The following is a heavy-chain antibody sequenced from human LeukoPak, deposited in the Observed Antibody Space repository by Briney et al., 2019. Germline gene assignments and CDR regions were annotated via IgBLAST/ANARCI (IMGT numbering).Heavy chain of an antibody. Sequence: SETLSLTCTVSGYSISSGDYYWSWIRQPAGTGLEWIGRIYTSGSTNYNPSLKSRVTISVDTSKNQFSLKLSSVTAADTAVFYCARGPYAYDSSGAFDIWGQGTMVTVSS. D-gene: IGHD3-22*01. CDR1: GYSISSGDYY. CDR3: ARGPYAYDSSGAFDI. V-gene: IGHV4-61*02. J-gene: IGHJ3*02. CDR2: IYTSGST.